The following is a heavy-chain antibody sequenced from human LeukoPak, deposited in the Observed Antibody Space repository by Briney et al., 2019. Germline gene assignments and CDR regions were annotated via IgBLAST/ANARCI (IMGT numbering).Heavy chain of an antibody. CDR3: VTAAAKGAFDI. Sequence: ASVKVSCKASGYTFTSYAMNWVRQAPGQGLEWMGGIIPFFGTANYAQKFQGRVTITADESTSTAYMELSSLRSEDTAVYYCVTAAAKGAFDIWGQGTMVTVSS. V-gene: IGHV1-69*13. CDR2: IIPFFGTA. D-gene: IGHD2-2*01. CDR1: GYTFTSYA. J-gene: IGHJ3*02.